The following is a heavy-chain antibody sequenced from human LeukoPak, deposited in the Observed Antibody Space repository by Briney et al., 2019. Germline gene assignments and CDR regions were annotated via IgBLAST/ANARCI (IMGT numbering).Heavy chain of an antibody. CDR2: IYYSGST. Sequence: PSETLSLTCTVSGGSISSSSYYWGWIRQPPGKGLEWIGSIYYSGSTYYNPSLKSRVTISVDTSKNQFSLKLSSVTAADTAVYYCARGGYSYGYVNLKNYYYYMDVWGKGTTVTISS. J-gene: IGHJ6*03. V-gene: IGHV4-39*01. D-gene: IGHD5-18*01. CDR1: GGSISSSSYY. CDR3: ARGGYSYGYVNLKNYYYYMDV.